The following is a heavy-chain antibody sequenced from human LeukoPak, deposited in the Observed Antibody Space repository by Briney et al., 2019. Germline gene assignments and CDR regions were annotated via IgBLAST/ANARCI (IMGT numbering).Heavy chain of an antibody. D-gene: IGHD3-3*01. V-gene: IGHV3-23*01. Sequence: GGSLRLSCTASGFTFTTYAMIWVRQAPGKGLEWVSGISATGGATYYADSVKGRFTIYRDNSKSTLYLQMNSLRADDTAVYYCAKPRTDFWSTYYNCYAMDVWGQGTAVTVSS. CDR3: AKPRTDFWSTYYNCYAMDV. CDR1: GFTFTTYA. J-gene: IGHJ6*02. CDR2: ISATGGAT.